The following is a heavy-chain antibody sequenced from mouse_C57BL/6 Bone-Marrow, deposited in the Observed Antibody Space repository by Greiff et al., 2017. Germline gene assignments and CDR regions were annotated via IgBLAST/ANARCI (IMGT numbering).Heavy chain of an antibody. J-gene: IGHJ1*03. Sequence: VQLQQSVAELVRPGASVKLSCTASGFNINNTYMHWVKQRPDQGLEWIGRIDPANGNTKYAPKFQGKAAITADTSSNTAYLQLSSLTSEDTAIYYCAGDYGSRWYFDVWGTGTSVTVSS. V-gene: IGHV14-3*01. D-gene: IGHD1-1*01. CDR1: GFNINNTY. CDR3: AGDYGSRWYFDV. CDR2: IDPANGNT.